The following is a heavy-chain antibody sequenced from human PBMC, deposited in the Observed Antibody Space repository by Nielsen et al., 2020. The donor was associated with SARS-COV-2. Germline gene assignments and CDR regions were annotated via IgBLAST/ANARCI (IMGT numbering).Heavy chain of an antibody. CDR1: GFTFSSYG. V-gene: IGHV3-23*01. CDR3: ARSRGGGWYWFDP. Sequence: GESLKISCAASGFTFSSYGMRWVRQAPGKGLEWVSSISGSGGSTYYADSVKGRFTISGDNSKTTLYLQVNSLRADDTAVYYCARSRGGGWYWFDPWGQGTLVTVSS. D-gene: IGHD6-19*01. CDR2: ISGSGGST. J-gene: IGHJ5*02.